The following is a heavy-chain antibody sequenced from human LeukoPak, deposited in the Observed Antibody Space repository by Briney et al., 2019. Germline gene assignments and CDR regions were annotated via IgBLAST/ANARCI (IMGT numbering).Heavy chain of an antibody. CDR3: AKDRGNYYGSGSPAFDY. CDR2: ISYDGSNK. D-gene: IGHD3-10*01. Sequence: GRSLRLSCAASGFTFSSYGMHWVRQAPGKGLEWVAVISYDGSNKYYADSVKGRFTISRDNSKNTLYLQMNSLRAEDTAVYYCAKDRGNYYGSGSPAFDYWGQGTLVTVSS. V-gene: IGHV3-30*18. CDR1: GFTFSSYG. J-gene: IGHJ4*02.